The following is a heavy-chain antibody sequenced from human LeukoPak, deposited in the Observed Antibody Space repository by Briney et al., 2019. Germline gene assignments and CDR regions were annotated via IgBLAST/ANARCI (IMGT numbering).Heavy chain of an antibody. CDR3: ARRTGSFGDY. CDR2: ISAYNGNT. V-gene: IGHV1-18*04. Sequence: ASVKVSCKASGYTFTGYYMHWVRQAPGQGLEWMGWISAYNGNTNYAQKLQGRVTMTTDTSTSTAYMELRSLRSDDTAVYYCARRTGSFGDYWGQGTLVTVSS. J-gene: IGHJ4*02. D-gene: IGHD7-27*01. CDR1: GYTFTGYY.